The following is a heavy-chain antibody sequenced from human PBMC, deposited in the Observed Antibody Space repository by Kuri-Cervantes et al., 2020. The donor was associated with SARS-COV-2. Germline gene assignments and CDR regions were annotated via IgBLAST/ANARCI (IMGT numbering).Heavy chain of an antibody. D-gene: IGHD5-24*01. V-gene: IGHV1-46*01. CDR2: INPSGGST. CDR1: GYTFSSYY. J-gene: IGHJ4*02. CDR3: AKDAGPGEIATIFGVGRPRGFGNRWIDY. Sequence: ASVKVSCKASGYTFSSYYMHWVRQAPGQGLEWMGVINPSGGSTSYSQKFQGRVTLTRDTSTNTFYMELSSLRSDDTAVYYCAKDAGPGEIATIFGVGRPRGFGNRWIDYWGQGSLVTVSS.